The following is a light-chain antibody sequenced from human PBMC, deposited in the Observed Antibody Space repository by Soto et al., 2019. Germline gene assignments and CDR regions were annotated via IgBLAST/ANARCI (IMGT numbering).Light chain of an antibody. CDR2: GAS. J-gene: IGKJ5*01. V-gene: IGKV3-15*01. CDR1: QSVSSN. Sequence: EIVMTQSPATLSVSPGERATLSCRASQSVSSNLAWYQQKPGQAHRLLIYGASIRATGIPARFSGSGSWTEFTLTISSLQSEDFAVYYCQQYNTWPTITFGQGTRLEIK. CDR3: QQYNTWPTIT.